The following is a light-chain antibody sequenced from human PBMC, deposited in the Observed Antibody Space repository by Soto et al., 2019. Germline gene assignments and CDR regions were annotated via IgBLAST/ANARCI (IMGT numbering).Light chain of an antibody. Sequence: QSLLTQPPSASGSPGQSVTISCTGTSSDVGGYYYVSWYQQHPGKAPKLMIYEVSKRPSGVPDRFSGSKSGNTASLTVSGLQAEDEADYYCSSYAGTNTPYVFGTGTKDTVL. J-gene: IGLJ1*01. CDR1: SSDVGGYYY. V-gene: IGLV2-8*01. CDR3: SSYAGTNTPYV. CDR2: EVS.